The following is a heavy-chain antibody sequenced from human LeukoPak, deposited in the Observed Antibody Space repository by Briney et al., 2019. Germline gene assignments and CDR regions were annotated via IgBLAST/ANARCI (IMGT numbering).Heavy chain of an antibody. CDR2: ISAYNGNT. CDR1: AYTFTSYG. CDR3: ARGELWFGELLQDY. D-gene: IGHD3-10*01. V-gene: IGHV1-18*04. Sequence: ASVKISCKASAYTFTSYGISWVRQAPGQGLEWMGWISAYNGNTNYAQKVQGRVTMTTDTSTSTAYMELWSLRSDDTAVYYCARGELWFGELLQDYWGQGTLVTVSS. J-gene: IGHJ4*02.